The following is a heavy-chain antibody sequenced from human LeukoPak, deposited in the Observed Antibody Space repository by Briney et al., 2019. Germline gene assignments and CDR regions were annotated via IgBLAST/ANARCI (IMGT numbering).Heavy chain of an antibody. Sequence: ASVKVSCKASGYTFTSYDINWVRQAPGQGLEWMGIINPSGGATSYAQKFQGRVTMTRDMSTSTVYMELSSLRSEDTAMYYCAIFDFLFGEINNNWFDPWGQGTLVTVSS. D-gene: IGHD3-16*01. CDR1: GYTFTSYD. CDR3: AIFDFLFGEINNNWFDP. J-gene: IGHJ5*02. CDR2: INPSGGAT. V-gene: IGHV1-46*01.